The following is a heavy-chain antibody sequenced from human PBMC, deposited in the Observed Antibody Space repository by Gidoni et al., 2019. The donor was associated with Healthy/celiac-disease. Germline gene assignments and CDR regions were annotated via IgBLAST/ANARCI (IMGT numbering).Heavy chain of an antibody. V-gene: IGHV1-69*01. CDR1: GGTFSSYA. J-gene: IGHJ6*02. Sequence: QVQLVQSGAEVKKPGSSVKVSCKDSGGTFSSYAISWVRQAPGQGLEWMGGIIPIFGTANYAQKFQGIVTITSDESTSTSYMELSSLRSEDTAVYYCAREGAAAPEYYYYGMDVWGQGTTVTVSS. CDR3: AREGAAAPEYYYYGMDV. CDR2: IIPIFGTA. D-gene: IGHD2-15*01.